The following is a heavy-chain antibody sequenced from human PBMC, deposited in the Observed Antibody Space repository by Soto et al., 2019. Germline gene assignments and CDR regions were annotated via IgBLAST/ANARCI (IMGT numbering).Heavy chain of an antibody. CDR1: GFPFSSYA. CDR3: AKVFYYYDSRGAYYSDY. V-gene: IGHV3-23*01. Sequence: GGSLRLSCAASGFPFSSYAVSWVRQSPGKGPEWISSISVSGSTIYYADSVKGRFTISRDNSKNTLYLQMSSLRDEETAVYYCAKVFYYYDSRGAYYSDYWGQGTRFTIFS. J-gene: IGHJ4*02. CDR2: ISVSGSTI. D-gene: IGHD3-22*01.